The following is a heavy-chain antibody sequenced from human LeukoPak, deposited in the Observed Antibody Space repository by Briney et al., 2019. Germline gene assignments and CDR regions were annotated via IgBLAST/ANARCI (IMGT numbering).Heavy chain of an antibody. D-gene: IGHD2-15*01. J-gene: IGHJ4*02. CDR1: GFTFSSYG. CDR2: ISASGANT. V-gene: IGHV3-23*01. CDR3: AKDIEISY. Sequence: GGSLRLSCAASGFTFSSYGMHWVRQAPGKGLEWVSLISASGANTYSTDSVKGRFTLSRDNSENTLYLQMNSLRAGDTAVYYCAKDIEISYWGQGTLVTVSS.